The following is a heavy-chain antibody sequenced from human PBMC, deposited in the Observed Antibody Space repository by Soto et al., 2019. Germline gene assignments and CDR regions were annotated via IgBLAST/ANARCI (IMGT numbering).Heavy chain of an antibody. CDR1: GYTFTSYD. D-gene: IGHD2-21*01. CDR2: MNPNSGNT. Sequence: QVQLVQSGAEVKKPGASVKVSCKASGYTFTSYDINWVRQATGQGLEWMGWMNPNSGNTGYAQKFQGRVTMTRNTSIRTAYMGLSSLRSEATAVYYCARGVVGVRGGDFDYWGQGTLVTVSS. J-gene: IGHJ4*02. V-gene: IGHV1-8*01. CDR3: ARGVVGVRGGDFDY.